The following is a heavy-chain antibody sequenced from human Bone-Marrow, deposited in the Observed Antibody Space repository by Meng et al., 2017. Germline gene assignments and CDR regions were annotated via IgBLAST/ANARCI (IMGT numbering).Heavy chain of an antibody. CDR1: GYTFTGYY. CDR2: MNPNSGDT. CDR3: ARGGSVDSSSWSRWLDP. D-gene: IGHD6-13*01. V-gene: IGHV1-2*02. J-gene: IGHJ5*02. Sequence: ASVKVSCKASGYTFTGYYLHWVRQAPGQGLERMAWMNPNSGDTNYPQKFQGRVTMTTDTSISTAYMELSRLKSDDTAVYYCARGGSVDSSSWSRWLDPWGQGTLVTVSS.